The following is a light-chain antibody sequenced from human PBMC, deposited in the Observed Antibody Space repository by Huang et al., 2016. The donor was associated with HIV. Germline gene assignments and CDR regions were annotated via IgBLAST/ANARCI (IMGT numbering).Light chain of an antibody. V-gene: IGKV1-33*01. CDR3: QQYDNPALT. CDR2: DES. CDR1: QDISNY. Sequence: DIQMTQSPSSLSASVGDTVTITCQASQDISNYLNWYQQKPGKAPKLLIYDESNLETGVPSRFRGSGSGTDFTFTISSLQPEDIATYYCQQYDNPALTFGGGTKVEIK. J-gene: IGKJ4*01.